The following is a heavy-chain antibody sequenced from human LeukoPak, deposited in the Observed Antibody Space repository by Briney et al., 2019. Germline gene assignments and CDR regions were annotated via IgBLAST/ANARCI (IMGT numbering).Heavy chain of an antibody. J-gene: IGHJ4*02. CDR1: GGSISSYY. V-gene: IGHV4-59*01. Sequence: TSSETLSLTCTVSGGSISSYYWSWIRQPPGKGLEWTGYIYYSGSTNYNPSLKSRVTISVDTSKNQFSLKLSSVTAADTAVYYCARARRPYYDFDYWGQGTLVTVSS. CDR3: ARARRPYYDFDY. D-gene: IGHD3-3*01. CDR2: IYYSGST.